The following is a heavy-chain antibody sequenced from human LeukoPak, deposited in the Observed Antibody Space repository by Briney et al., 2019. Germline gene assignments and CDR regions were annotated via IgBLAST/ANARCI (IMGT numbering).Heavy chain of an antibody. CDR1: GFTFSSYA. CDR3: AREVGGFDY. CDR2: ISYDGSNK. J-gene: IGHJ4*02. V-gene: IGHV3-30-3*01. Sequence: PGGSLRLSCAASGFTFSSYAMHWVRQAPGKGLEWVAVISYDGSNKYYADSVKGRFTISRDNSKNTLYLQMNSLRAEDTAVYYCAREVGGFDYWAREPWSPSPQ. D-gene: IGHD3-16*01.